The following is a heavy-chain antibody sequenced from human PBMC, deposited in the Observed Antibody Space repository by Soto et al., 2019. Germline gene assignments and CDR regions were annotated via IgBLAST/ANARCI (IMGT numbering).Heavy chain of an antibody. CDR2: IIPIFGTS. J-gene: IGHJ4*02. CDR3: ASSLRLTGEIPHCTYGVRSTPYFFDR. CDR1: GGTFSSYA. V-gene: IGHV1-69*13. Sequence: SVNVSCKASGGTFSSYAITCVRQAPGQGLEWMGGIIPIFGTSNYAQKFQGRVTITADESTSTAYMELSSLRSEDTAVYYCASSLRLTGEIPHCTYGVRSTPYFFDRWGQGT. D-gene: IGHD2-8*01.